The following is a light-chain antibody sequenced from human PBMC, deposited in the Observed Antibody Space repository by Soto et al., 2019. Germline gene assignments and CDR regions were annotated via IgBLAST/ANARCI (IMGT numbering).Light chain of an antibody. CDR3: SSYTSNSTYV. Sequence: QSVLTQPASVSGSPGQSITISCTGTSNDVGGYNSVSWYQQHPSKAPKLVIYDVSNRPSGVSNRFSASKSGIMASLTISGLQAEDEEADYYCSSYTSNSTYVFGTGTKVTVL. CDR1: SNDVGGYNS. CDR2: DVS. J-gene: IGLJ1*01. V-gene: IGLV2-14*01.